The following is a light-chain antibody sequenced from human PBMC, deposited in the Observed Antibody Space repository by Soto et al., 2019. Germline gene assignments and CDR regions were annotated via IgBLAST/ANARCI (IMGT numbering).Light chain of an antibody. CDR1: QSVSSGY. Sequence: EIVLTQSPGTLSLSPGERSTLSCRASQSVSSGYLAWYRQKPGQAPGLLIYGASSRATGIPDRFSGSGSGTDFTLTISRLEPEDFAVYYCQQYATSPWTFGQGTKVEIK. CDR3: QQYATSPWT. CDR2: GAS. V-gene: IGKV3-20*01. J-gene: IGKJ1*01.